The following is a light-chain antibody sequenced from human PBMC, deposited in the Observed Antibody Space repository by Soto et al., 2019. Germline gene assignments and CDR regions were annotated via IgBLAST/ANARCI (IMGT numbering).Light chain of an antibody. CDR1: QSASSSY. CDR3: QQYGSSPGLT. CDR2: GAS. Sequence: EIVLTQSPGTLSLSPGERATLSCRASQSASSSYLAWYQQKPGQAPRLLIYGASSRATGIPDRFSGSGSGTDFTLTISRLEPEDFAVYYCQQYGSSPGLTVGGGTKVDIK. V-gene: IGKV3-20*01. J-gene: IGKJ4*01.